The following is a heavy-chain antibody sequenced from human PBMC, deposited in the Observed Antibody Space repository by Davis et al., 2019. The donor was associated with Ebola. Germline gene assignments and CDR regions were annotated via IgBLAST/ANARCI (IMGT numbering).Heavy chain of an antibody. CDR1: GGTFSTYA. CDR3: ARAGFIVTHPYYYYMDV. V-gene: IGHV1-69*13. Sequence: SVKVSCKASGGTFSTYAITWVRQAPGQGLEWMGGIIPIFGTANYAQKFQGRVTITADESTSTAYMELSSLRSEDTAVYYCARAGFIVTHPYYYYMDVWGKGTTVTVSS. J-gene: IGHJ6*03. D-gene: IGHD3-10*01. CDR2: IIPIFGTA.